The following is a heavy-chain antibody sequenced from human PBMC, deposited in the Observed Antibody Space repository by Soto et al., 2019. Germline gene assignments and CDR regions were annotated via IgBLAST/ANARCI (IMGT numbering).Heavy chain of an antibody. CDR2: IYYSGST. CDR1: GGSISSGGYY. V-gene: IGHV4-31*03. D-gene: IGHD4-17*01. CDR3: ARLLLRWSYLDY. J-gene: IGHJ4*02. Sequence: PSETLSLTCTVSGGSISSGGYYWSWIRQHPGKGLEWIGYIYYSGSTYYNPSLKSRVAISVDTSKNQFSLKLSSVTAADTALYYCARLLLRWSYLDYWGQGTLVTVSS.